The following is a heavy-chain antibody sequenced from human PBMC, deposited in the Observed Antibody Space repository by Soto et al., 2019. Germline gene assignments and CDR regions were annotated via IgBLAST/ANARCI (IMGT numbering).Heavy chain of an antibody. J-gene: IGHJ3*02. V-gene: IGHV3-15*07. CDR3: TTSNFEPVLRFLEWPLDAFDI. D-gene: IGHD3-3*01. CDR1: GFTFSNAW. Sequence: PGGSLRLSCAASGFTFSNAWMNWVRQAPGKGLEWVGRIKSKTDGGTTDYAAPVKGRFTISRDDSKNTLYLQMNSLKTEDTAVYYCTTSNFEPVLRFLEWPLDAFDIWGQGTMVTVSS. CDR2: IKSKTDGGTT.